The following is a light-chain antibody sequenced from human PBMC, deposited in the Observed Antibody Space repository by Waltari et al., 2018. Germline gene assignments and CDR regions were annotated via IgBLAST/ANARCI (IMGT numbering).Light chain of an antibody. Sequence: EIVLTQSPGTLPLSPGERATLSCRASQSVGRTLAWYQQKPGQAPRLLIYGASSRATDIPDRFSGSGSGTDFSLTINRLEPEDFAVYFCQHYVRLPATFGQGTKVEIK. V-gene: IGKV3-20*01. CDR3: QHYVRLPAT. J-gene: IGKJ1*01. CDR1: QSVGRT. CDR2: GAS.